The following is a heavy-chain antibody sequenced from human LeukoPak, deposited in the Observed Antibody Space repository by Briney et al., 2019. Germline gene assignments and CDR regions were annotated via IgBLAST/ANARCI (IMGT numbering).Heavy chain of an antibody. Sequence: ASVNDSCKASGYTFTSNGISWVRQAPGQGLEWMGWISTYNGNTNYAQELQGRVTMTTDTSTSTAYMELRSLRSDDPAVYYCARVGLWAFDIWGQGTMVTVSS. V-gene: IGHV1-18*01. CDR1: GYTFTSNG. CDR3: ARVGLWAFDI. D-gene: IGHD2-21*01. J-gene: IGHJ3*02. CDR2: ISTYNGNT.